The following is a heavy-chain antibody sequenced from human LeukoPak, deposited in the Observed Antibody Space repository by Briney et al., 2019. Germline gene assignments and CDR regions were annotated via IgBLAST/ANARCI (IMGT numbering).Heavy chain of an antibody. CDR3: ARDNYYGSGSFYAANWFDP. J-gene: IGHJ5*02. V-gene: IGHV4-59*12. CDR1: GGSFSSYY. D-gene: IGHD3-10*01. CDR2: IYHSGST. Sequence: SETLSLTCTVSGGSFSSYYWSWIRQPPGKGLEWIGYIYHSGSTNYNSSLKSRVTISVDTSKNQFSLKLSSVTAADTAVYYCARDNYYGSGSFYAANWFDPWGQGTLDTVSP.